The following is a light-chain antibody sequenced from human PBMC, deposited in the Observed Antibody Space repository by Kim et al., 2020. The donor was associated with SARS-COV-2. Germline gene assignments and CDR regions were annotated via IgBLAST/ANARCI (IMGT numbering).Light chain of an antibody. CDR3: QNYNSAPYT. Sequence: GDRVTVTCLASQAIASDLAWYQQKPGKVPILLIYAASALQSGVPSRFSGSGSGTDFTLTISSLQPEDVATYCCQNYNSAPYTFGQGTKLAIK. CDR1: QAIASD. CDR2: AAS. J-gene: IGKJ2*01. V-gene: IGKV1-27*01.